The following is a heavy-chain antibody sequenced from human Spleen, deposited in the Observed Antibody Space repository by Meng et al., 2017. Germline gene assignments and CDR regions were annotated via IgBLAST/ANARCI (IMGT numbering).Heavy chain of an antibody. J-gene: IGHJ4*02. CDR2: INHSGST. CDR3: ARGGDIVATITLDY. Sequence: QVQLQQWGAGLLKPSETLSLTCAVYGGSFSGYYWSWIRQPPGKGLEWIGEINHSGSTNYNPSLKSRVTISVDTSKNQFSLKLSSVTAADTAVYYCARGGDIVATITLDYWGQGTLVTVSS. CDR1: GGSFSGYY. D-gene: IGHD5-12*01. V-gene: IGHV4-34*01.